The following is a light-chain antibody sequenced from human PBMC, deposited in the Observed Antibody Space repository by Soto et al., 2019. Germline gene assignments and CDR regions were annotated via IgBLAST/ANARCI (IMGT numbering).Light chain of an antibody. CDR1: SSNIGAGYD. CDR2: GNS. CDR3: PSYDSSLSGLV. J-gene: IGLJ2*01. V-gene: IGLV1-40*01. Sequence: QAVVTQPPSVSGAPGQRVTISCTGSSSNIGAGYDVHWYQQLPGTAPKLLIYGNSNRPSGVPDRFSGSKSGTSASLAITGLQAEDEADYYCPSYDSSLSGLVFGGGTKVTVL.